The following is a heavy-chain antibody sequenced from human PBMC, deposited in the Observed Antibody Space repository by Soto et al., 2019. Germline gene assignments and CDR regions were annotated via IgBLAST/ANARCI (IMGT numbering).Heavy chain of an antibody. D-gene: IGHD6-6*01. V-gene: IGHV4-39*01. CDR2: IYYSGST. CDR1: GRTIRIRSYY. Sequence: PSDPLSPTFIGSGRTIRIRSYYAGWIRQPPGKGLEWIGSIYYSGSTYYNPSLKSRVTISVDTSKNQFSLKLSSVTAADTAVYYCARLSSSSPYYYYYYLDVWGKGTTVT. J-gene: IGHJ6*03. CDR3: ARLSSSSPYYYYYYLDV.